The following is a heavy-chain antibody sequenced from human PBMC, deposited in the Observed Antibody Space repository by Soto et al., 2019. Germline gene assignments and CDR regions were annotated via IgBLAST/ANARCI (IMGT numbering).Heavy chain of an antibody. V-gene: IGHV3-48*01. J-gene: IGHJ5*02. CDR1: GFTFSSYS. Sequence: EVQLVESGGGLVQPGGSLRLSCAASGFTFSSYSMNWVRQAPGKGLEWVSYISSSSSTIYYADSVKGRFTISRDNAKNSLYLQMNSLRAENTAVYDCAIHPERIAHIGGCDPWGQGTLVTVSS. CDR3: AIHPERIAHIGGCDP. D-gene: IGHD6-13*01. CDR2: ISSSSSTI.